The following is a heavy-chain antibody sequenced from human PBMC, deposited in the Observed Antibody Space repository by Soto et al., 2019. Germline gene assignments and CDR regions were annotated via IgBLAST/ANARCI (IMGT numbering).Heavy chain of an antibody. CDR1: GGSISSGGYY. D-gene: IGHD4-17*01. CDR2: IYYSGST. J-gene: IGHJ3*02. CDR3: ATAHRDYDTFDI. V-gene: IGHV4-31*03. Sequence: SETLSLTCTVSGGSISSGGYYWSWIRQHPGKGLEWIGYIYYSGSTYYNPSLKSRVTISVDTSKNQFSLKLSSVTAADTAVYYCATAHRDYDTFDIWGQGTMVTVSS.